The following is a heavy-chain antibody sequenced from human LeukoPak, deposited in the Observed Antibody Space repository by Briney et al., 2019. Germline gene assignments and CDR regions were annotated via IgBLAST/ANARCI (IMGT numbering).Heavy chain of an antibody. Sequence: GGSLRLSCAASGFTFSSYSMNWVRQAPGKGPEWVSSISSSSYIYYADSVKGRFTLSRDNAKNSLYLQMNSLRAEDTAVYYCALSFDFWSGYVDYWGQGTLVTVSS. J-gene: IGHJ4*02. D-gene: IGHD3-3*01. V-gene: IGHV3-21*01. CDR1: GFTFSSYS. CDR3: ALSFDFWSGYVDY. CDR2: ISSSSYI.